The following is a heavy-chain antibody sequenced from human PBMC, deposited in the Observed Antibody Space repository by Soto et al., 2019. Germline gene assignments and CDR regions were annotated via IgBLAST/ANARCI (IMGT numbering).Heavy chain of an antibody. CDR2: INHSGST. D-gene: IGHD1-7*01. Sequence: KTSETLSLTCAVYGWSFSGYYWSWIRQPPGKGLEWIGEINHSGSTNYNPSLKSRVTISVDTSKNQFSLKLSSVTAADTAVYYCARGGITGTTVYYYYGMDVWGQGTTVTVSS. CDR3: ARGGITGTTVYYYYGMDV. J-gene: IGHJ6*02. V-gene: IGHV4-34*01. CDR1: GWSFSGYY.